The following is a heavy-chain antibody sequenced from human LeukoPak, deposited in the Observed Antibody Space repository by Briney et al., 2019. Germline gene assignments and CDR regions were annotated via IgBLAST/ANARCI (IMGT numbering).Heavy chain of an antibody. V-gene: IGHV3-9*01. Sequence: GRSLRLSCAASGFTFDDYAMHWVRQAPGKGLEWVSGISWNSGSIGYADSVKGRFTISRDNSKNTLYLQMNRLRVEDTAVYYCARVDSSGYYFDYWGQGTLVTVSS. CDR1: GFTFDDYA. CDR3: ARVDSSGYYFDY. D-gene: IGHD3-22*01. J-gene: IGHJ4*02. CDR2: ISWNSGSI.